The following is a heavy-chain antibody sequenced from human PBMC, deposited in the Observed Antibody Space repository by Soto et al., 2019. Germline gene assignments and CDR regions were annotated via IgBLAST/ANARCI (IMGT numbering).Heavy chain of an antibody. CDR1: GGSISSGGYY. CDR3: ARGIAARGINWFDP. V-gene: IGHV4-31*03. Sequence: SETLSLTCTVSGGSISSGGYYWSWIRQHPGKGLEWIGYIYYSGSTYYNPSLKSRVTISVDTSKNQFSLKLSSVTAADTAVYYCARGIAARGINWFDPWGQGTLVTVSS. D-gene: IGHD6-6*01. J-gene: IGHJ5*02. CDR2: IYYSGST.